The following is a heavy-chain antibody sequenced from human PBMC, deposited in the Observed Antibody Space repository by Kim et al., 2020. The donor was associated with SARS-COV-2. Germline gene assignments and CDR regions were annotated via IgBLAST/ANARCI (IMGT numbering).Heavy chain of an antibody. CDR2: TYYRSKWYN. D-gene: IGHD6-6*01. Sequence: SQTLSLTCAISGDSVSSNSAAWNWIRQSPSRGLEWLGRTYYRSKWYNDYAVSVKSRITINPDTSKNQFSLQLNSVTPEDTAVYYCARDSKGPRLAHIAARRLLNFDYWGQGTLVTVSS. V-gene: IGHV6-1*01. CDR1: GDSVSSNSAA. J-gene: IGHJ4*02. CDR3: ARDSKGPRLAHIAARRLLNFDY.